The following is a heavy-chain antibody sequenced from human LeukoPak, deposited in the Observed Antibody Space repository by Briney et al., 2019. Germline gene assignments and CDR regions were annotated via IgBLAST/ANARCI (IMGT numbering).Heavy chain of an antibody. CDR2: MNPNSGNT. V-gene: IGHV1-8*01. CDR3: AVVETSALDY. J-gene: IGHJ4*02. CDR1: GYTFTSHD. D-gene: IGHD6-6*01. Sequence: ASVKVSCKASGYTFTSHDINWVRQATGQGLEWMGWMNPNSGNTGYAQKFQGRVTMTRNTSISTAYMELSRLRSDDTAVYYCAVVETSALDYWGQGTLVTVSS.